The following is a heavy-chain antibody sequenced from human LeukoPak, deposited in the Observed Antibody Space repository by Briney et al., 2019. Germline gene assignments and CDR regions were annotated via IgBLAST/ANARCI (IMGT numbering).Heavy chain of an antibody. CDR2: ISSSSSYI. J-gene: IGHJ4*02. D-gene: IGHD5-12*01. CDR3: ARDGTYTDYDPDFDI. CDR1: GFTFSSYS. V-gene: IGHV3-21*01. Sequence: GGSLRLSCAASGFTFSSYSMNWVRQAPGRGLEWVSSISSSSSYIYYADSVKGRFTISRDNAKNSLYLQMNSLRAEDTAVFYCARDGTYTDYDPDFDIWGQGTLVTVSS.